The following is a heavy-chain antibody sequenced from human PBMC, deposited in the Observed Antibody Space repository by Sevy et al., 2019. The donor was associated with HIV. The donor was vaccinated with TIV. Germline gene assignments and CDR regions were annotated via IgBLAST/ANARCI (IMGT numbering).Heavy chain of an antibody. V-gene: IGHV3-11*01. CDR3: ARCSVKGVCGMDV. Sequence: GGSLRLSCAASGFTFSDYYMSWIRQAPGKGLEWVSYISSSGSTIYYADSVKGRFTISRDNAKNSLYLQMNSLRAEDTAVHYCARCSVKGVCGMDVWGQGTTVTVSS. CDR1: GFTFSDYY. D-gene: IGHD3-10*02. CDR2: ISSSGSTI. J-gene: IGHJ6*02.